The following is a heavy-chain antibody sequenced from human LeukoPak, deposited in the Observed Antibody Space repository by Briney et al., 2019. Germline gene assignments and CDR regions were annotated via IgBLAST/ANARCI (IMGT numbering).Heavy chain of an antibody. CDR3: ARTITSMVTTGYFDP. J-gene: IGHJ5*02. Sequence: SQTLSLTCTVSGGSISSGSYSWSWIRQPAGKGLEWIGRIYTSGSTNYNPSLKSRVTISVDTSKNQFSLKLSSVAAADTAVYYCARTITSMVTTGYFDPWGQGTLVTVSS. CDR2: IYTSGST. D-gene: IGHD4/OR15-4a*01. CDR1: GGSISSGSYS. V-gene: IGHV4-61*02.